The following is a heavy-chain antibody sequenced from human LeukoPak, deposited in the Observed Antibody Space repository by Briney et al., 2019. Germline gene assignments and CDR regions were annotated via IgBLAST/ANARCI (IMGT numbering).Heavy chain of an antibody. CDR3: ARVTGTTQSYYYYGMDV. D-gene: IGHD1-1*01. J-gene: IGHJ6*02. CDR1: GGSIRSTNYY. V-gene: IGHV4-31*03. CDR2: IYHSGST. Sequence: SQTLSLTCTVSGGSIRSTNYYWSWIRQDPAKGLEWIGYIYHSGSTYYNPSLKSRVTMSLDTSKNQFSLKLRSVTAADTAVYYCARVTGTTQSYYYYGMDVWGQGTTVTVSS.